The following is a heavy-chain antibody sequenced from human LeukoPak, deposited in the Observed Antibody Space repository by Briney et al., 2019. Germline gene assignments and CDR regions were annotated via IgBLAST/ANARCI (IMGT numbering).Heavy chain of an antibody. V-gene: IGHV4-34*01. D-gene: IGHD5-24*01. CDR3: AGLPRDGYNYRDY. CDR1: GGSFSGYY. CDR2: INHSGST. Sequence: SETLSLTCAVSGGSFSGYYWSWIRQPPGKGLEWIGEINHSGSTNYNPSLKSPVTISVDTSKNQFSLKLRSVSAAGTAVYYCAGLPRDGYNYRDYWGQGNLVTVSS. J-gene: IGHJ4*02.